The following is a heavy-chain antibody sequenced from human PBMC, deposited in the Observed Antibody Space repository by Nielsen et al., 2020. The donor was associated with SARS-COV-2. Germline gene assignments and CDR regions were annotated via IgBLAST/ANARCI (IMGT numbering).Heavy chain of an antibody. CDR2: IYYSGST. Sequence: SETLSLTCTVSGGSISSSSYYWGWIRQPPGKGLEWIGIIYYSGSTYYNPSLKSRVTISVDTSKNQFSLKLISVTAADTAVYYCAKSLRRVRGRKDAFDIWGQGTMVTVSS. CDR3: AKSLRRVRGRKDAFDI. V-gene: IGHV4-39*01. D-gene: IGHD3-10*01. J-gene: IGHJ3*02. CDR1: GGSISSSSYY.